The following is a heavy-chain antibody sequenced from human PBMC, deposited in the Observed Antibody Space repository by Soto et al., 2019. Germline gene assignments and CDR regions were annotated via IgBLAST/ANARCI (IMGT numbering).Heavy chain of an antibody. V-gene: IGHV3-74*01. CDR3: ARSPPGIKVVRGRRYYYGMDV. J-gene: IGHJ6*02. CDR1: GFTFSSYW. Sequence: EVQLVESGGGLVQPGGSLRLSCAASGFTFSSYWMHWVRQAPGKGLVWVSRINSDGSSTSYADSVKGRFTIPRDNAKNTLNLQLNSLRGEDTAVYYCARSPPGIKVVRGRRYYYGMDVWGQGTTVTVSS. D-gene: IGHD3-10*01. CDR2: INSDGSST.